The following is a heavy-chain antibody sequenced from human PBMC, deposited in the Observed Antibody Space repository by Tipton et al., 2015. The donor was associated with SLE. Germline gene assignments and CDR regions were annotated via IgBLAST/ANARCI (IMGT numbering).Heavy chain of an antibody. CDR1: GGSVSSSSKY. V-gene: IGHV4-39*01. J-gene: IGHJ6*02. Sequence: TLSLTCTVSGGSVSSSSKYWAWIRQPPGKGLEWIGSIYTSGNTNYNPSLKSRATISRDTSKNEFFLDLSSVTAADTAVYYCATYGSGRYYYGMDVWGQGTTVTVSS. CDR2: IYTSGNT. CDR3: ATYGSGRYYYGMDV. D-gene: IGHD3-10*01.